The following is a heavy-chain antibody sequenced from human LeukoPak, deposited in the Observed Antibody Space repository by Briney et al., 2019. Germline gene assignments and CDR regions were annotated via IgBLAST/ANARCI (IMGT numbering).Heavy chain of an antibody. D-gene: IGHD4-23*01. Sequence: SQTLSLTCTVSGGSISSGGYYWSWIRQHPGKGLEWIGYIYYSGSTYYNPSLKSRVTISVDTSKNQFSLKLSSVTAADTAVYYCAREQDDYGGNYLDYWGQGTLVTVSS. CDR2: IYYSGST. V-gene: IGHV4-31*03. J-gene: IGHJ4*02. CDR3: AREQDDYGGNYLDY. CDR1: GGSISSGGYY.